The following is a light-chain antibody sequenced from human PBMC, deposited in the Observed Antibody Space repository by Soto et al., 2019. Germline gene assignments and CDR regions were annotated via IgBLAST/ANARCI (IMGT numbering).Light chain of an antibody. CDR1: SSDLGAYNY. J-gene: IGLJ2*01. CDR3: SSYTNSDNLVV. V-gene: IGLV2-14*01. Sequence: QSALTQPASVSGSPGQSITISCTGTSSDLGAYNYVSWYQQHPGKAPKLMIYEVSNRPSGVSGRFSGSKSGNTASLTISGLQAEDEADYYCSSYTNSDNLVVFGGGTKLTVL. CDR2: EVS.